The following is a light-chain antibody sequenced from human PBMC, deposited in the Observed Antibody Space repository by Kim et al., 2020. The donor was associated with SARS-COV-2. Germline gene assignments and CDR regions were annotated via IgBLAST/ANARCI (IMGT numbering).Light chain of an antibody. Sequence: LSPVERPTLSCRASQRVSSSYLAWYQQKPGQAPRLLIYGASSRATGIPDRFSGSGSGTDFTLTISRLEPEDFAVYYCQQYGSSLYSFGQGTKLEI. CDR1: QRVSSSY. CDR3: QQYGSSLYS. V-gene: IGKV3-20*01. J-gene: IGKJ2*03. CDR2: GAS.